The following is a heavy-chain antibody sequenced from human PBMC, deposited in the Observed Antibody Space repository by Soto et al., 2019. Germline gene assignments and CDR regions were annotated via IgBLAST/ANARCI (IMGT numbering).Heavy chain of an antibody. CDR2: VDPEESET. CDR1: GYTFTDHY. CDR3: AYGSGSYLHYFEY. D-gene: IGHD3-10*01. Sequence: ASVKVSCKVSGYTFTDHYVHWVQQAPGKGLDSLGLVDPEESETIYAAKFQGRVTITADTSTDTADMELRSLRSADTGVYYCAYGSGSYLHYFEYWGQGTLVTVSS. J-gene: IGHJ4*02. V-gene: IGHV1-69-2*01.